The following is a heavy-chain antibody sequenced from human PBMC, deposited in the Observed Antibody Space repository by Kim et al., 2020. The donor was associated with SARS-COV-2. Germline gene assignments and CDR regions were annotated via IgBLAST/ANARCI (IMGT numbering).Heavy chain of an antibody. Sequence: SETLSLTCAVYGGSFSGYYWSWIRQPPGKGLEWIGEIKHSGSTNYNPSLKSRVTISVDTSKNQFSLKLSSVTAADTAVYYCARGFDYDFWSGYYKGHNWFDPWGQGTLVTVSS. CDR2: IKHSGST. D-gene: IGHD3-3*01. CDR3: ARGFDYDFWSGYYKGHNWFDP. J-gene: IGHJ5*02. CDR1: GGSFSGYY. V-gene: IGHV4-34*01.